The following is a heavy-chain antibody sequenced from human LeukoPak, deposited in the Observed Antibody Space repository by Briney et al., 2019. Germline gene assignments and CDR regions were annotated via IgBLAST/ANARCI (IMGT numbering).Heavy chain of an antibody. J-gene: IGHJ6*02. CDR1: GFTFSSYA. V-gene: IGHV3-23*01. D-gene: IGHD3-10*01. CDR3: AKGSSGSYYSFHYGMDV. CDR2: ISGSGGST. Sequence: GSLRLSCAASGFTFSSYAMSWVRQAPGKGLEWVSAISGSGGSTYYADSVKGRFTISRDNSKNTLYLQMISLRAEDTAVYYCAKGSSGSYYSFHYGMDVWGQGTTVTVSS.